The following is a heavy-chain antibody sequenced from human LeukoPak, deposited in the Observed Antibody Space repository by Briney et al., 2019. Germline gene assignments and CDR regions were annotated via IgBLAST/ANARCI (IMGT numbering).Heavy chain of an antibody. CDR2: INSDGSNT. V-gene: IGHV3-74*01. J-gene: IGHJ6*04. Sequence: GGSLRLSCAASGFTFSTYWMHWVRQAPGKGLVWVSRINSDGSNTSYADSVKGRFTISRDNAKNSLYLQMNSLRAEDTAVYYCAELGITMIGGVWGKGTTVTISS. D-gene: IGHD3-10*02. CDR1: GFTFSTYW. CDR3: AELGITMIGGV.